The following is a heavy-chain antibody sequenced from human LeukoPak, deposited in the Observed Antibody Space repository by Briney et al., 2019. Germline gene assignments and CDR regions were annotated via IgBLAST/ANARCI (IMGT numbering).Heavy chain of an antibody. J-gene: IGHJ4*02. CDR2: IYYSGSTSYYSGST. CDR3: ARGSLYSSGWYDY. D-gene: IGHD6-19*01. V-gene: IGHV4-39*07. CDR1: GFTVSRSY. Sequence: GSLRLSCAASGFTVSRSYMIWARQPPGKGLEWVGSIYYSGSTSYYSGSTYYNPSLKSRVTISVDTSKNQFSLKLSSVTAADTAVYYCARGSLYSSGWYDYWGQGTLVTVSS.